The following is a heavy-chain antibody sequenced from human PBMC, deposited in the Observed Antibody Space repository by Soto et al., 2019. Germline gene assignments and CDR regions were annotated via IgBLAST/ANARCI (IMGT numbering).Heavy chain of an antibody. D-gene: IGHD3-10*01. Sequence: DVQLVESGGGLVQPGGSLRLSCAASGFTFNNYWRHWVRQAPGKGRMWVSRINTDGTRTTYADSVKGRFAISRDNAKNTVYLQMNSLRADDTAVYFCARVKSGSYDWSDPWGQGTLVTVSS. J-gene: IGHJ5*02. CDR3: ARVKSGSYDWSDP. CDR1: GFTFNNYW. CDR2: INTDGTRT. V-gene: IGHV3-74*01.